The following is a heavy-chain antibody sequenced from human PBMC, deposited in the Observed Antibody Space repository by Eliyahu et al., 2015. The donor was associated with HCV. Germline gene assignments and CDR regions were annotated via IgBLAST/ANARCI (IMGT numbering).Heavy chain of an antibody. V-gene: IGHV3-15*01. CDR2: IKSKTDGGTT. D-gene: IGHD3-9*01. CDR1: GFTFSNAW. CDR3: TTGVKDRVWYDILTGYYRGENSQPDY. Sequence: EVQLVESGGGLVKPGGSLRLSCAASGFTFSNAWXXXVRXAPGKGLEWVDRIKSKTDGGTTDYAAPVKGRFTISRDDSKNTLYLQMNSLKTEDTAVYYCTTGVKDRVWYDILTGYYRGENSQPDYWGQGTLVTVSS. J-gene: IGHJ4*02.